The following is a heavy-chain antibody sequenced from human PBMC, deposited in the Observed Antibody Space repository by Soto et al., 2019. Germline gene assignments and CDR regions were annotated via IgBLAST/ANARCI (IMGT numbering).Heavy chain of an antibody. CDR2: ITESGGYT. V-gene: IGHV3-23*01. CDR3: AKGTFGNGWSS. CDR1: GFTFSNYA. Sequence: EVQLLESGGGLVQPGGSLRLSCAASGFTFSNYAFNWVRQAPGKGLEWVPGITESGGYTDYADSVRGRFTISRDNSKNTLYVQMNSLRAEDTAVYYCAKGTFGNGWSSWGQGTLVAVSS. D-gene: IGHD3-16*01. J-gene: IGHJ4*02.